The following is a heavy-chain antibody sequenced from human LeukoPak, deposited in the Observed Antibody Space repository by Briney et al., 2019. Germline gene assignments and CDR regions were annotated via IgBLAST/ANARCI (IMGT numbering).Heavy chain of an antibody. V-gene: IGHV4-34*01. J-gene: IGHJ4*02. CDR3: ARLGRLRYFDWLSPFDY. Sequence: PSETLSLTCAVYGGSFSGYYWSWIRQPPGKGLEWTGEINHSGSTNYNPSLKSRVTISVDTSKNQFSLKLSSVTAADTAVYYCARLGRLRYFDWLSPFDYWGQGTLVTVSS. CDR1: GGSFSGYY. CDR2: INHSGST. D-gene: IGHD3-9*01.